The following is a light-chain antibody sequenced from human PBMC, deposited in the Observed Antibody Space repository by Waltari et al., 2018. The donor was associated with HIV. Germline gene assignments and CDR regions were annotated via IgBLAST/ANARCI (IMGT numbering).Light chain of an antibody. CDR3: QQYDYWPPWT. Sequence: VMTQSPATLSVSPGDRTPLSCRARQSVRTKLAWYQQKPGQPPRLLIYGASTRATGIAARFSGSGSGTEFTLTINSLQSEDYAVYYCQQYDYWPPWTFGQGTKVEMK. CDR1: QSVRTK. V-gene: IGKV3-15*01. J-gene: IGKJ1*01. CDR2: GAS.